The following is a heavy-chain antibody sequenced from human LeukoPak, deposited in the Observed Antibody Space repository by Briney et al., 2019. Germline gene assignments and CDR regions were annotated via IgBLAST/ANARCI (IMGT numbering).Heavy chain of an antibody. CDR3: ATKQGIQLWFEDY. Sequence: GGSLRLSRAASGFTFSSYSMNWVRQAPGKGLEWVSSISSSSSYIYYADSVKGRFTISRDNAKNSLYLQMNSLRAEDTAVYYCATKQGIQLWFEDYWGQGTLVTVSS. CDR1: GFTFSSYS. D-gene: IGHD5-18*01. J-gene: IGHJ4*02. CDR2: ISSSSSYI. V-gene: IGHV3-21*01.